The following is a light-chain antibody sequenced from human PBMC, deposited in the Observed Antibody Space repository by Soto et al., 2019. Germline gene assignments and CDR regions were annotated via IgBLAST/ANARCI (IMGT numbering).Light chain of an antibody. CDR2: GAS. Sequence: EIVLTASPGTLSFSPGDRATLSCSASQSVSSNYLAWYQQKSGQAPRLLIYGASNRATGIPARFSGSGSETDFTLTISSLEPEDFAVYYCQQRSDWPLTFGQGTRLEIK. V-gene: IGKV3D-20*02. CDR1: QSVSSNY. J-gene: IGKJ5*01. CDR3: QQRSDWPLT.